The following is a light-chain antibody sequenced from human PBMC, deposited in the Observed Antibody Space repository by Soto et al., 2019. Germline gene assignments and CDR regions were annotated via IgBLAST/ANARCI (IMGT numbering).Light chain of an antibody. CDR1: QNINTW. J-gene: IGKJ1*01. Sequence: DIQMTQSPSTLSASVGDRVTLTCRASQNINTWLAWYQQKPGKAPKLLISDASNLKSGVPSRFSGSGSGTKFTLTISSLQPDDFAAYYCQQYNNYSWGFGQGTKVEFK. V-gene: IGKV1-5*01. CDR3: QQYNNYSWG. CDR2: DAS.